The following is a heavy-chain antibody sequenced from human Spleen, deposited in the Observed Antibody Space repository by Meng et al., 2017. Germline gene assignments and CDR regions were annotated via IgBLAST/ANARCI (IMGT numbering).Heavy chain of an antibody. CDR2: IDPKTGDT. CDR3: ARDEDISAAGKLFGDY. J-gene: IGHJ4*02. CDR1: GYTLTDYY. Sequence: ASVKVSCKASGYTLTDYYMHWVRRAPGQGLEWMGRIDPKTGDTHYALKFQGRVTMTGDTSISTAYMELSGLRSDDTAMYYCARDEDISAAGKLFGDYWGQGTLVTVSS. V-gene: IGHV1-2*06. D-gene: IGHD6-13*01.